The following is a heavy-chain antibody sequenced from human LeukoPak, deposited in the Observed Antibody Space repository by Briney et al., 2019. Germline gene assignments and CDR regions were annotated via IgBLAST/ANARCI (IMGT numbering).Heavy chain of an antibody. Sequence: GGSLRLSCAASGFTFTSYWMHWVRQAPGKGLVWVSRVYGDGSTTTYADSVKGRFTISRDNAKNTLYLQMNSLRAEDTAVYYCARPQHGDLYAFDIWGQGTMVTVSS. CDR2: VYGDGSTT. J-gene: IGHJ3*02. D-gene: IGHD4-17*01. CDR1: GFTFTSYW. CDR3: ARPQHGDLYAFDI. V-gene: IGHV3-74*01.